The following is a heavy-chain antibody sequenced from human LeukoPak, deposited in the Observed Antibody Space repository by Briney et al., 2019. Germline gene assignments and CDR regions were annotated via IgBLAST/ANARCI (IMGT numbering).Heavy chain of an antibody. Sequence: GGSLRLSCATSGFTFSSYAMNWVRQAPGKGLEWVSTITGSGGSTDYADPVKGRFTISRDNSKDTLYLQMNSLRAEDTAVYYCAKSDCSTTSCYWRSYFVYWGQGTLVTVSS. CDR2: ITGSGGST. CDR1: GFTFSSYA. J-gene: IGHJ4*02. CDR3: AKSDCSTTSCYWRSYFVY. D-gene: IGHD2-2*01. V-gene: IGHV3-23*01.